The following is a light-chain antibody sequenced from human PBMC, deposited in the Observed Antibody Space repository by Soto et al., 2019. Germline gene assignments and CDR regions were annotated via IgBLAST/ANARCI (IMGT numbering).Light chain of an antibody. J-gene: IGLJ2*01. V-gene: IGLV2-14*01. CDR1: SSDVGGYNY. Sequence: QSALTKPASVSGSPGQSITISCTGTSSDVGGYNYVSWYQQHPGKAPKLMIYEVSYRPSGVSNRFSGSKSGNTASLTISGLQAEDEAGYYCSSLTSTSTLAFGGGTKLTVL. CDR2: EVS. CDR3: SSLTSTSTLA.